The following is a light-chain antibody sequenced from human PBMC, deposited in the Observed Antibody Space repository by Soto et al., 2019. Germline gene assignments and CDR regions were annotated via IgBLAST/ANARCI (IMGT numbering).Light chain of an antibody. CDR2: LGS. V-gene: IGKV2-28*01. CDR1: QTLLHSNGYNY. Sequence: DIVMTQSPLSLPVTPGEPASISCRSSQTLLHSNGYNYLDWYLQKPGQSPQLLIYLGSSRASGVPGRFSGSGSGSDFTLKISRVEAEDVGVYYCLQALQTPYTFGQGTKLDIK. CDR3: LQALQTPYT. J-gene: IGKJ2*01.